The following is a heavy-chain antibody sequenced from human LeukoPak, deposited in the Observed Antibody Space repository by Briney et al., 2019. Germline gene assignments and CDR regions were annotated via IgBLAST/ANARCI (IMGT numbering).Heavy chain of an antibody. V-gene: IGHV3-30*04. J-gene: IGHJ4*02. CDR2: ISYDGSNK. CDR3: ARDFLGVHYFDY. D-gene: IGHD3-3*01. CDR1: GFTFSSYA. Sequence: PGGSLRLSSAASGFTFSSYAIHWVRQAPGKGLEWVAFISYDGSNKYYADSVKGRFTISRDNSKNTLYLQMNSLRAEDTAVYYCARDFLGVHYFDYWGQETLVTVSS.